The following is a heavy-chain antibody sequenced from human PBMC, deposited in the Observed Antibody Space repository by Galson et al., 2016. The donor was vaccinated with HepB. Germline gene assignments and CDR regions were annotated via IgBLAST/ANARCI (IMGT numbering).Heavy chain of an antibody. CDR3: ARDPGPGLRGYFDF. V-gene: IGHV3-11*06. D-gene: IGHD3-10*01. CDR2: IISSGSYT. CDR1: GFNFRDSY. Sequence: SLRLSCAASGFNFRDSYMSWIRQAPGKGLEWISYIISSGSYTNYAESVKGRFTISRDNAKNSLHLEMTNLRVEGTAVYYCARDPGPGLRGYFDFWGQGILVTVSS. J-gene: IGHJ4*02.